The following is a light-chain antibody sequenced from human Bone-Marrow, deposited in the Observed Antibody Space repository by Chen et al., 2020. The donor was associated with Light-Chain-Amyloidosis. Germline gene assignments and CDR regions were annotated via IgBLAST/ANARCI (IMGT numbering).Light chain of an antibody. V-gene: IGLV2-18*02. CDR3: SSYSSGSTFVI. Sequence: QSALTQPPSVSGSPGQSVTISCTGASSDVGSYNRVSWYQQPPGTVPKLLIYEVSNRPSGVPDRSSASKAGNTASLTISGLQAEDEADYYCSSYSSGSTFVIFGGGTKLTVL. CDR1: SSDVGSYNR. CDR2: EVS. J-gene: IGLJ2*01.